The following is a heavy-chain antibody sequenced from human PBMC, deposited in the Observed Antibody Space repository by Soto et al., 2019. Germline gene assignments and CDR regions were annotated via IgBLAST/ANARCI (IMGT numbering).Heavy chain of an antibody. J-gene: IGHJ6*02. D-gene: IGHD3-10*01. CDR3: ARRINYYASGQGHYYAMDV. CDR2: IDPSDSYT. V-gene: IGHV5-10-1*01. CDR1: GYSFASYW. Sequence: ESLKISSTGYGYSFASYWISWVRQMLGKGLEWMGRIDPSDSYTNYSPSFQGHVTISADKSISTAYLQWSSLKASDTAMYYCARRINYYASGQGHYYAMDVSGQGTTLTVSS.